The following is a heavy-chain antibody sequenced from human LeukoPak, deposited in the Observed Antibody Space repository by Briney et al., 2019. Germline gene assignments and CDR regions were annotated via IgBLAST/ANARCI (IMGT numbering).Heavy chain of an antibody. Sequence: GGSLRLSCAASGFTFSDYYMSWIRQAPGKGLEWVSYISSSGSTIYYADSVKGRFTISRDNAKSSLYLQMNSLIAEDTAVYYCATEIGDIVVVPAATDYYYYYYMDVWGKGTTVTVSS. CDR3: ATEIGDIVVVPAATDYYYYYYMDV. J-gene: IGHJ6*03. V-gene: IGHV3-11*04. CDR1: GFTFSDYY. CDR2: ISSSGSTI. D-gene: IGHD2-2*01.